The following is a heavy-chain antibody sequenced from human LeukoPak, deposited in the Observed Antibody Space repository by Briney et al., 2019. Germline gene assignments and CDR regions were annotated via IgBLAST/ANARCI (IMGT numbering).Heavy chain of an antibody. CDR2: IHPRDSDT. J-gene: IGHJ4*02. V-gene: IGHV5-51*01. CDR3: ARRYCSGSSCYLFDY. Sequence: GESLKISCKGSGYSFTNYWIGWVRQLPGKGLEWMGIIHPRDSDTRYSPSFQGQVTISADKSISTAYLQWSSLKASDTAMYYCARRYCSGSSCYLFDYWGQGTLVTVSS. CDR1: GYSFTNYW. D-gene: IGHD2-15*01.